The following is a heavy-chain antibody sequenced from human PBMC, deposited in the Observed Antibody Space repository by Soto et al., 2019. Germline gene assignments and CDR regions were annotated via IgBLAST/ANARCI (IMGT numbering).Heavy chain of an antibody. J-gene: IGHJ4*02. V-gene: IGHV1-46*01. Sequence: ASVKVSWKASGYTFTSYYMHWVRQAPGQGLEWMGIINPSGGSTSYAQKFQGRVTMTRDTSTSTVYMELSSLRSEDTAVYYCARGITSYYDFWSGTGGDYWGQGTLVTVSS. CDR1: GYTFTSYY. CDR3: ARGITSYYDFWSGTGGDY. CDR2: INPSGGST. D-gene: IGHD3-3*01.